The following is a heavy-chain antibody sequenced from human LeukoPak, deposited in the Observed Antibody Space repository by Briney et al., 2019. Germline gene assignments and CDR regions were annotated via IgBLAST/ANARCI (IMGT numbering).Heavy chain of an antibody. J-gene: IGHJ4*02. CDR1: GGAFRSYA. V-gene: IGHV1-69*13. CDR3: SKVPVESSGYYFDY. Sequence: ASVQVSCNASGGAFRSYAISWVRQAPGQGLEWMGGIIPIFGTANYAQKFQGRVTITADESTSTAYMELSSLRSEDTAVYYCSKVPVESSGYYFDYWGQGTLVTVSS. CDR2: IIPIFGTA. D-gene: IGHD3-22*01.